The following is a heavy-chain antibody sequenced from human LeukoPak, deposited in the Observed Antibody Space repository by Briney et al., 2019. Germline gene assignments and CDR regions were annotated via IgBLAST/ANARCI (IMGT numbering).Heavy chain of an antibody. V-gene: IGHV1-2*02. D-gene: IGHD3-10*01. CDR3: ARVGSPGPLLWFGEFHLFDY. J-gene: IGHJ4*02. CDR2: INPNSGGT. CDR1: GYTFTGYY. Sequence: ASVKVSCKASGYTFTGYYMHWVRRAPGQGLEWMGWINPNSGGTNYAQKFQGRVTMTRDTSISTAYMELSRLRSDDTAVYYCARVGSPGPLLWFGEFHLFDYWGQGTLVTVSS.